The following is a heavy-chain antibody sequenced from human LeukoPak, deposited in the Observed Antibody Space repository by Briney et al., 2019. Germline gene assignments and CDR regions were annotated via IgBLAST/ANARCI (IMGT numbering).Heavy chain of an antibody. V-gene: IGHV3-48*03. Sequence: GGSLRLSCAASGFSFRSFEMNWVRQAPGKGLEWLAYISSYATATYYADSVKGRFTISRDNSKNTLYLQMNSLRVEDTAMYYCASGGFYDFWSGYYTPFDYWGQGTLVTVSS. CDR2: ISSYATAT. J-gene: IGHJ4*02. D-gene: IGHD3-3*01. CDR1: GFSFRSFE. CDR3: ASGGFYDFWSGYYTPFDY.